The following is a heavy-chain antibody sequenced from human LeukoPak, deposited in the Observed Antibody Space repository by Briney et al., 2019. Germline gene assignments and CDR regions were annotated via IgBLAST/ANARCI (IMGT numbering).Heavy chain of an antibody. CDR3: AKALAYYYYYMDV. J-gene: IGHJ6*03. D-gene: IGHD2-15*01. CDR1: GFTFSSYG. CDR2: IWYDGSNK. V-gene: IGHV3-33*06. Sequence: PGGSLRLSCAASGFTFSSYGMHWVRQAPGKGLEWVAVIWYDGSNKYYADSVKGRFTISRDNSKNTLYLQMNSLRAEDTAVYYCAKALAYYYYYMDVWGKGTTVTVSS.